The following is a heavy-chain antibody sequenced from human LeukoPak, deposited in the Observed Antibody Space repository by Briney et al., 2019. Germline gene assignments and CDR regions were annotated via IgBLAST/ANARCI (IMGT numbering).Heavy chain of an antibody. V-gene: IGHV3-7*01. CDR2: IKQDGNEK. J-gene: IGHJ4*02. D-gene: IGHD3-22*01. CDR1: GFTFSTYC. CDR3: ARDIDRSGYYYFDH. Sequence: GGSLRLSCAASGFTFSTYCMSWVRQAPGKGLEWVANIKQDGNEKYYMDSVKGRFTISRDNAKNSLYLQMNSLRAEDTAVYYCARDIDRSGYYYFDHWGQGTLVTVSS.